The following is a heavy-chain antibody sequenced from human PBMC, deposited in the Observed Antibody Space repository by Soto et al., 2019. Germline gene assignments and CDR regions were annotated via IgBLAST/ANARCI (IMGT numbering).Heavy chain of an antibody. CDR2: INHSGST. Sequence: PSEPLSLTCAVYGESFIGYYWNWIRQPPGKGLDWIGEINHSGSTNYNPSLKSRLTISVDTSKNQFSLKLNSVTAADTAKYYCARVVEYCTTTTCPVDSWGQGTLVTVSS. D-gene: IGHD2-2*01. J-gene: IGHJ4*02. CDR3: ARVVEYCTTTTCPVDS. V-gene: IGHV4-34*01. CDR1: GESFIGYY.